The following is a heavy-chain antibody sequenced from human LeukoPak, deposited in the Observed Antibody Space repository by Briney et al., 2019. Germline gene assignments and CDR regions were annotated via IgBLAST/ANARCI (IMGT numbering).Heavy chain of an antibody. D-gene: IGHD3-16*02. CDR3: ASRRLRLGELSFIV. CDR1: GGSISGSSYY. CDR2: IYYSGST. J-gene: IGHJ4*02. V-gene: IGHV4-39*07. Sequence: SETLSLTCTVSGGSISGSSYYWGWIRQPPGKGLEWIGSIYYSGSTYYNPSLKSRVTISVDTSKNQFSLKLSSVTAADTAVYYCASRRLRLGELSFIVWGQGTLVTVSS.